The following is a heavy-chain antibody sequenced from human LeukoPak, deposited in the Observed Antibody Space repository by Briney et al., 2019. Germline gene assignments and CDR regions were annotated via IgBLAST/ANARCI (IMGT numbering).Heavy chain of an antibody. CDR1: GYTFTSYY. V-gene: IGHV1-46*03. D-gene: IGHD2-21*01. CDR3: ARDSAYCGGDCYSEYNWLDP. Sequence: ASVKVSCKASGYTFTSYYMHWVRQAPGQGLEWMGIINPSGGSTSYAQKFQGRVTMTRDTSTSTVYMELSGLRSEDTAVYYCARDSAYCGGDCYSEYNWLDPWGQGTLVTVSS. J-gene: IGHJ5*02. CDR2: INPSGGST.